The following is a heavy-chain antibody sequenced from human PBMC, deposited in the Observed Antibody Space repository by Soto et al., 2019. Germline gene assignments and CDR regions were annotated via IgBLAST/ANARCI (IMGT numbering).Heavy chain of an antibody. V-gene: IGHV4-34*01. CDR3: ARTGGIDV. J-gene: IGHJ6*02. Sequence: QVQLQQWGAGLLGPSATLSLTCAVYGGSFRDFYWSWLRQTPEKGLEWLGEINHSGYTKYNPAPESRVTISVDTSKNQFTLKVNVVTPAYTAVYYWARTGGIDVWGPGATVTVSS. CDR2: INHSGYT. CDR1: GGSFRDFY.